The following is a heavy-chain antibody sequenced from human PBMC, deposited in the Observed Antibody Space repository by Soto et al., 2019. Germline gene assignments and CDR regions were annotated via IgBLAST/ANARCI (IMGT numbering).Heavy chain of an antibody. J-gene: IGHJ6*02. V-gene: IGHV1-69*12. CDR1: GGTFSSYA. D-gene: IGHD5-12*01. CDR3: ARDNSGYDSRYYYYGMDV. CDR2: IIPIFGTA. Sequence: QVQLVQSGAEVKKPGSSVKVSCKASGGTFSSYAISWVRQAPGQGLEWMGGIIPIFGTANYAQKFQGRVTITADESTSTAYMELSSLRSKDTAVYYCARDNSGYDSRYYYYGMDVWGQGTTVTVSS.